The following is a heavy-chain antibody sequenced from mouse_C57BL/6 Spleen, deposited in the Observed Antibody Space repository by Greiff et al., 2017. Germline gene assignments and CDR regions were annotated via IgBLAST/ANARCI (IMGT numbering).Heavy chain of an antibody. CDR3: ASELRLMFAY. D-gene: IGHD3-2*02. Sequence: VQLVESGPELVKPGASVKISCKASGYAFSSSWLNWVKQRPGKGLEWIGRIYPGDGDTNYNGKFKGKATLTADKSSSTAYMQLSSLTSEDSAVYFCASELRLMFAYWGQGTLVTVSA. CDR2: IYPGDGDT. V-gene: IGHV1-82*01. CDR1: GYAFSSSW. J-gene: IGHJ3*01.